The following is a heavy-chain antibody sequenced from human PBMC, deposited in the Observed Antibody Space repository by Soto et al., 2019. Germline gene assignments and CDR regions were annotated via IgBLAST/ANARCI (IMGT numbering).Heavy chain of an antibody. CDR1: GFTFSIYG. V-gene: IGHV3-23*01. J-gene: IGHJ4*02. D-gene: IGHD1-7*01. Sequence: PGGSLSLSCAASGFTFSIYGMTWVRHAPGKGLEWVSFSSATGAGTYYADSVKGRFTISRDNSKNTLYLQMTSLRADDTAVYYCAKDRRAGGNYGFYSDFWGQGALVTVSS. CDR3: AKDRRAGGNYGFYSDF. CDR2: SSATGAGT.